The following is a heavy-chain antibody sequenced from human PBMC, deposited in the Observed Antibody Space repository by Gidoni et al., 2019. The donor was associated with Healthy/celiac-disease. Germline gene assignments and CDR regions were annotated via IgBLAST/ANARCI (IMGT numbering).Heavy chain of an antibody. CDR2: IIPIFGPA. Sequence: QVQLVQSGAEVKKPGSSVKVSCKASGGTFSSYAISWVRQAPVQGLDWMGGIIPIFGPANYAQKFQGRVRITADESTSTAYMELSSLRSEDTAVYYCAGAGPVTGHAIDYWGQGTLVTVSS. CDR3: AGAGPVTGHAIDY. CDR1: GGTFSSYA. J-gene: IGHJ4*02. D-gene: IGHD2-21*02. V-gene: IGHV1-69*01.